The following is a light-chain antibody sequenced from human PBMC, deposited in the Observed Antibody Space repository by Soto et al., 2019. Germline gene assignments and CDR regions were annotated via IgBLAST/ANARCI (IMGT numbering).Light chain of an antibody. J-gene: IGKJ1*01. V-gene: IGKV3-15*01. Sequence: EIVLTQSPGTLSLSPGERATLSCRASQSVSSSNLAWYQQKPGQAPRLLIYGASTRATGIPARFSGSGSGTEFTLTISSLQSEDFAVYYCQQYNNWWTFGQGTKV. CDR3: QQYNNWWT. CDR1: QSVSSSN. CDR2: GAS.